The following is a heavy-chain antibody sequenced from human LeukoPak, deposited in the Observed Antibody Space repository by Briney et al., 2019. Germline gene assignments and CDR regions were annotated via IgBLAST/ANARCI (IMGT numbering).Heavy chain of an antibody. CDR2: ISYDGSNK. D-gene: IGHD4-23*01. CDR1: GFTFSSYA. J-gene: IGHJ4*02. Sequence: GGSLRLSCAASGFTFSSYAMHWVRQAPGKGLEWVAGISYDGSNKYYADSVKGRFTISRDNSKNTLSLQMNSLRPEDTALYYCTKDLRYYYADNHSEMDDHDYWGQGTLVTVSS. V-gene: IGHV3-30*04. CDR3: TKDLRYYYADNHSEMDDHDY.